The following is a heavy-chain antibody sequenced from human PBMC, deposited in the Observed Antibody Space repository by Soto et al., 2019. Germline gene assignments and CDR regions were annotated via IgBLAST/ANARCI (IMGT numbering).Heavy chain of an antibody. V-gene: IGHV1-18*04. CDR1: GYTFTSYG. Sequence: APVKCSCTGAGYTFTSYGISWVRQAPGQGLEWMGWISAYNGNTNYAQKLQGRVTMTTDTSTSTAYMELRSLRSDDTAVYYCARDGRTAASHYYYYGMDVWGQGTTVTVSS. D-gene: IGHD2-15*01. CDR3: ARDGRTAASHYYYYGMDV. J-gene: IGHJ6*02. CDR2: ISAYNGNT.